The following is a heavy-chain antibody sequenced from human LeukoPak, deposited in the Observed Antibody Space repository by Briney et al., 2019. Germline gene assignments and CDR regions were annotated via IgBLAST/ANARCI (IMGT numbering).Heavy chain of an antibody. Sequence: GGSLRLPCAGSGFSFSHYAINWVRQAPGKGLEWVSSITSSSDYIYYADSVKGRFTISRDNAKNLLYLQMNSLRAEDTAVYYCARVARITMIVVVITDDAFDIWGQGTMVTVSS. D-gene: IGHD3-22*01. J-gene: IGHJ3*02. CDR1: GFSFSHYA. V-gene: IGHV3-21*04. CDR2: ITSSSDYI. CDR3: ARVARITMIVVVITDDAFDI.